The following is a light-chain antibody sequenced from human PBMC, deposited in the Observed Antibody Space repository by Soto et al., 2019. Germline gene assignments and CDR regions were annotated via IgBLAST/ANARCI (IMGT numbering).Light chain of an antibody. V-gene: IGKV1-8*01. CDR3: QQYYSYLLT. CDR1: QGISSY. J-gene: IGKJ4*01. Sequence: AIRMTQSPSSFSASTGDRVTITCRASQGISSYLAWYQQKPGKAPKLLIYAASTLQSGVPSRFRGSGSGTDFTLTISCLQSEDFATYYCQQYYSYLLTFGGGSKVEIK. CDR2: AAS.